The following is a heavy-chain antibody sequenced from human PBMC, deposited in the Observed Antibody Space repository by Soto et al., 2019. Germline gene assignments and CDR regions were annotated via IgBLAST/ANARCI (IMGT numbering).Heavy chain of an antibody. D-gene: IGHD1-26*01. V-gene: IGHV3-48*03. Sequence: PGGSLRLSCAVSGFTFSSSEMYWVRQAPGKGLEWISYIHPSGQPIFYADSVKGRFTISRDNANNSVFLQMNSLRAEDTAVYYCAMRASPRGQGTMGTVS. CDR3: AMRASP. J-gene: IGHJ3*01. CDR1: GFTFSSSE. CDR2: IHPSGQPI.